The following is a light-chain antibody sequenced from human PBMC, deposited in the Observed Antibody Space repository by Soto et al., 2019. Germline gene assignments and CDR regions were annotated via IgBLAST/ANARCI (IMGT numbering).Light chain of an antibody. J-gene: IGKJ1*01. Sequence: EIVLTQSPATLSAFPGDRVTLSCRASQALNTRLAWYQHKPGQAPRLLIYLTSNRAAGVPARFSAWGSETDFTLTISSLQPEDFATYYCLQHNSYPRTFGQGTKVDIK. CDR1: QALNTR. V-gene: IGKV3D-15*01. CDR3: LQHNSYPRT. CDR2: LTS.